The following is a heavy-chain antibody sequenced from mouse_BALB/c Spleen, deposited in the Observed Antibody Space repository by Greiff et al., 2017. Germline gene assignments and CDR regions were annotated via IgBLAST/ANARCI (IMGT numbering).Heavy chain of an antibody. D-gene: IGHD2-2*01. CDR3: ARPYVYDPYWYFDV. CDR2: INSNGGST. J-gene: IGHJ1*01. CDR1: GFTFSSYG. Sequence: EVMLVESGGGLVQPGGSLKLSCAASGFTFSSYGMSWVRQTPDKRLELVATINSNGGSTYYPDSVKGRFTISRDNAKNTLYLQMSSLKSEDTAMYYCARPYVYDPYWYFDVWGAGTTVTVSS. V-gene: IGHV5-6-3*01.